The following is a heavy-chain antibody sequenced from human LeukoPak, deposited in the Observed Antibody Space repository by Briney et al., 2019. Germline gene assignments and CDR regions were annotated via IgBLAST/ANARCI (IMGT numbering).Heavy chain of an antibody. Sequence: SETLSLTCIVSGASVSGGGCYWGWLRQPPGKGLEWIASIHSGGNTYYNPSLKSRVTISADTSKNHFSLKVTSVTVADTAVYYCARDRSRGLNYFDYWGQGTLVTVSS. D-gene: IGHD3-10*01. CDR2: IHSGGNT. CDR1: GASVSGGGCY. V-gene: IGHV4-39*02. CDR3: ARDRSRGLNYFDY. J-gene: IGHJ4*02.